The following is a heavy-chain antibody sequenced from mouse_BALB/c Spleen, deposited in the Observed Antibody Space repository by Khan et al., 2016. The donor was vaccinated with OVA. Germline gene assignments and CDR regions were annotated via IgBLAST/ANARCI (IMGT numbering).Heavy chain of an antibody. CDR3: TRAGYGGFAS. D-gene: IGHD2-2*01. CDR2: INPSNGDT. J-gene: IGHJ3*01. V-gene: IGHV1-53*01. Sequence: QVQLKESGAELVKPGASVKLSCKASGYTFTSYYMYWVKQRPGQGLEWIGDINPSNGDTYFNEKFKNKATLTVDKSSSTTYMQLSSLTSEDSAVYYCTRAGYGGFASWGQGTLVTVSA. CDR1: GYTFTSYY.